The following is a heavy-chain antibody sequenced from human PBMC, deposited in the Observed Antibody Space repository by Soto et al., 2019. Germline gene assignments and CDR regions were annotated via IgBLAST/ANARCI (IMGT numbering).Heavy chain of an antibody. D-gene: IGHD2-15*01. J-gene: IGHJ5*02. CDR1: GYTFTGYY. Sequence: GASVNVSCKASGYTFTGYYMHWVRQAPGQGLEWMGWINPNSGGTNYAQKFQGWVTMTRDTSISTAYMELSRLRSDDTAVYYCARDYCSGGSCSNWFDPWGQGTLVTVSS. V-gene: IGHV1-2*04. CDR3: ARDYCSGGSCSNWFDP. CDR2: INPNSGGT.